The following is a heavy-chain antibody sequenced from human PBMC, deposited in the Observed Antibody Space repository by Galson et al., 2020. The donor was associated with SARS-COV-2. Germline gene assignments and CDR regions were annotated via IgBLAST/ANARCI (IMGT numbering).Heavy chain of an antibody. CDR3: AREGVGQRVFWYYYYGMDV. J-gene: IGHJ6*02. Sequence: GESLKISCAASGFTFSSYWMSWVRQAPGKGLEWVANIKQDGSEKYYVDSVKGRFTISRNNAKNSLYLQMNSLRAEDTAVYYCAREGVGQRVFWYYYYGMDVWGQGTTVTVSS. D-gene: IGHD6-25*01. V-gene: IGHV3-7*01. CDR1: GFTFSSYW. CDR2: IKQDGSEK.